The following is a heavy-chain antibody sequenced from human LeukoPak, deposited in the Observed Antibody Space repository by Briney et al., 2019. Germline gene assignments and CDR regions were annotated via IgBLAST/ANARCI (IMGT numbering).Heavy chain of an antibody. D-gene: IGHD3-16*02. Sequence: GGSLRLSCAASGFTFSSYAMTWVRQAPGKGLVWVSRINSDGSSTSYADSVKGRFTISRDNAKNTLYLQMNSLRAEDTAVYYCAREEITYYDYVWGSYRFNWFDPWGQETLVTVSS. V-gene: IGHV3-74*01. J-gene: IGHJ5*02. CDR1: GFTFSSYA. CDR2: INSDGSST. CDR3: AREEITYYDYVWGSYRFNWFDP.